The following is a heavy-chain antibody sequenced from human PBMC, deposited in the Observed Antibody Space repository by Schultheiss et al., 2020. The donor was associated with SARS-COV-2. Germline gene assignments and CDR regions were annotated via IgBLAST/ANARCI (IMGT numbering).Heavy chain of an antibody. CDR2: IKSKTDGGTT. D-gene: IGHD3-3*01. J-gene: IGHJ6*02. V-gene: IGHV3-15*01. CDR1: GFTFSASA. Sequence: GGSLRLSCAASGFTFSASAVHWVRQASGKGLEWVGRIKSKTDGGTTDYAAPVKGRFTISRDDSKNTLYLQMNSLKTEDTAVYYCTTGYSRTPRYYDFWSGYPSYGMDVWGQGTTVTVSS. CDR3: TTGYSRTPRYYDFWSGYPSYGMDV.